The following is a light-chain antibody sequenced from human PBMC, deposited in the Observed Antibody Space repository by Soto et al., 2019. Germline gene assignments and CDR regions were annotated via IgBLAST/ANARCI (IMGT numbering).Light chain of an antibody. CDR3: QSYDSRLSADV. CDR1: TSNIGAGYD. Sequence: QSVMTPPPSVSGAPGQRVTISCTGSTSNIGAGYDVHWYQQVPGTAPKLLIYDSDNRPPGVPDRVSGSKPGTSASLAITGLKGEDEADYYCQSYDSRLSADVFGTGTKATVL. CDR2: DSD. V-gene: IGLV1-40*01. J-gene: IGLJ1*01.